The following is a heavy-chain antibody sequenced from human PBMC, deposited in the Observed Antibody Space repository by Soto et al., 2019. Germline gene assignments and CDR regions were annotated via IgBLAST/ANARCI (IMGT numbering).Heavy chain of an antibody. V-gene: IGHV4-39*01. D-gene: IGHD3-22*01. J-gene: IGHJ4*02. Sequence: QLLESGPGLVKPSETLSLTCTVSGGSISSSSYYWGWIRQPPGKGLEWIGSIYYSGSTYYNPSLKSRVTISVDTSKNQFSLKLSSVTAADTAVYYCARHRASYSYDSYRYFDYWGQGTLVTVSS. CDR3: ARHRASYSYDSYRYFDY. CDR1: GGSISSSSYY. CDR2: IYYSGST.